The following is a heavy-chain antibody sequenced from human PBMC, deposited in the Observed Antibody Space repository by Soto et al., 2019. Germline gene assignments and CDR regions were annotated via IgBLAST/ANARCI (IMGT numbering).Heavy chain of an antibody. CDR1: GGSISSGDYY. J-gene: IGHJ3*02. V-gene: IGHV4-30-4*01. D-gene: IGHD3-22*01. CDR3: ARDGDYYASSGLSPNDAFDI. Sequence: QVQLQESGPGLVKPSQTLSLTCTVSGGSISSGDYYWSWIRQPPGKGLEWIGYIYYSGSTYYNPSLKMRVTIALDTSKNQFSLKLSSVTAADTAVYYCARDGDYYASSGLSPNDAFDIWGQGTMVTVSS. CDR2: IYYSGST.